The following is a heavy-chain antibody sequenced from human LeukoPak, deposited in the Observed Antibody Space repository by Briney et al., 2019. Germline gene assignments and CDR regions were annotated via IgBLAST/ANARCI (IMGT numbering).Heavy chain of an antibody. CDR1: GGSFSCYY. CDR2: INHSGST. Sequence: SETLSLTCAVYGGSFSCYYWSWIRQPPGKGLEWIGEINHSGSTNYNPSLKSRVTISVDTSKNQFSLKLSSVTAADTAVYYCARGFPYYYYYYMDVWGKGTTVTVSS. V-gene: IGHV4-34*01. CDR3: ARGFPYYYYYYMDV. J-gene: IGHJ6*03.